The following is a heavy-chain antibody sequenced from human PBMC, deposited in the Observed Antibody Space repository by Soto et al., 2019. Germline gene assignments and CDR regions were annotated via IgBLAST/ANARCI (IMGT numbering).Heavy chain of an antibody. CDR1: GFTFSSYG. D-gene: IGHD3-22*01. J-gene: IGHJ4*02. Sequence: GGSLSLSCAASGFTFSSYGMHWVRQAPGKGLEWVAVISYDGSNKYYADSVKGRFTISRDNSKNTLYLQMNSLRAEDTAVYYCAKDPGHSSGYPPHDWGQGTLVTVSS. CDR3: AKDPGHSSGYPPHD. V-gene: IGHV3-30*18. CDR2: ISYDGSNK.